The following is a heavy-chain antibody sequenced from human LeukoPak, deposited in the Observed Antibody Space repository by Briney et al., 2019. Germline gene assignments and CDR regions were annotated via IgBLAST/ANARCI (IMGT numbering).Heavy chain of an antibody. J-gene: IGHJ5*02. V-gene: IGHV1-2*02. CDR2: INPNTGGT. Sequence: ASVKVSCKASGYTFTDYYVQWVRQAPGQGLEWMGWINPNTGGTKYAQNFQGRVTMTRDTSISTAYMELSRLRSDDTAVFYCARDAELGIKGRNWFDPWGQGTLVTVSS. CDR3: ARDAELGIKGRNWFDP. CDR1: GYTFTDYY. D-gene: IGHD1-14*01.